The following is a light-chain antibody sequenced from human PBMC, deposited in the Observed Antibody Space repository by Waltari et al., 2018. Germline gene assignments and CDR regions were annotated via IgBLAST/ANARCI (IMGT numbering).Light chain of an antibody. CDR3: YSAADNIGV. Sequence: SYELTQPSSVSVSPGQTARLPCSGDVLAKKYARWFQQKPGQAPVLVIYKDSERPSGIPERFSGSSSGTTVTLTISGAQVEDEADYYCYSAADNIGVFGGGTKLTVL. V-gene: IGLV3-27*01. CDR1: VLAKKY. J-gene: IGLJ3*02. CDR2: KDS.